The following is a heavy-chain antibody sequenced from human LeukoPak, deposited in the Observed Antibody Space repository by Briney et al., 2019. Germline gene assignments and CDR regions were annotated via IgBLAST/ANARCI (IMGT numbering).Heavy chain of an antibody. Sequence: GGSLRLSCAASGFTFSSFVMSWVRQAPGKGPEWVSSISGGGDLTFYADSVKGRFTISRDNSKNTLYLQVSSLRAEDTAVYHCARVRYFDFWGQGSLVTVSS. CDR1: GFTFSSFV. CDR2: ISGGGDLT. CDR3: ARVRYFDF. V-gene: IGHV3-23*01. J-gene: IGHJ4*02.